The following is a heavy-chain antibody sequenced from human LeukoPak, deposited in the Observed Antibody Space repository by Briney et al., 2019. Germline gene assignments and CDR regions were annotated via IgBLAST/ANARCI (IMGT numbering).Heavy chain of an antibody. J-gene: IGHJ6*02. V-gene: IGHV3-73*01. CDR2: IRSKANSYAT. CDR3: TSLVVVVPAAIAQYYYGMAV. D-gene: IGHD2-2*02. Sequence: GGSLKLSCAASGFTFSGSAMHWVRQASGKGLEWVGRIRSKANSYATAYAASVKGRFTISRDDSKNTAYLQMNSLKTEDTAVYYCTSLVVVVPAAIAQYYYGMAVWGQGTTVTVSS. CDR1: GFTFSGSA.